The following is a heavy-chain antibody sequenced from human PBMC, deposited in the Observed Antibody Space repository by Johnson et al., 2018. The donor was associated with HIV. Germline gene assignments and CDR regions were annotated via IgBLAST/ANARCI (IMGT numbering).Heavy chain of an antibody. CDR1: GFAFSTYA. CDR3: AKGGIATRFFDI. J-gene: IGHJ3*02. D-gene: IGHD6-6*01. CDR2: ISYDGSNK. Sequence: QVQLVESGGGVVQPGRSLTLSCAPSGFAFSTYAMHWVRQAPGKGLEWVAVISYDGSNKYYADSVKGRFTISRDNSKNTLYLQMNSLRAEDTALYYCAKGGIATRFFDIWGQGTMVTVSS. V-gene: IGHV3-30-3*01.